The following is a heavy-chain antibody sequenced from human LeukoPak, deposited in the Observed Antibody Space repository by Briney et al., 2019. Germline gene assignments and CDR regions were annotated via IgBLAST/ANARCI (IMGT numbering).Heavy chain of an antibody. D-gene: IGHD4-11*01. CDR3: ARADSSNWYWFDP. CDR1: GYTFTGYF. CDR2: INPNSGGT. Sequence: ASVKVSCTASGYTFTGYFIHWLRQAPGQGLEWMGWINPNSGGTNYAQKFQGRVTMTRDTSISTANMELSSLRSDDTAIYYCARADSSNWYWFDPWGQGTLVTVSS. J-gene: IGHJ5*02. V-gene: IGHV1-2*02.